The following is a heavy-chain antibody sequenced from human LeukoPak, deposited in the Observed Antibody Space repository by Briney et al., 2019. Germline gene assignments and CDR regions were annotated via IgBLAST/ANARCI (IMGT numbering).Heavy chain of an antibody. V-gene: IGHV1-69*13. CDR2: IIPIFGTA. J-gene: IGHJ4*02. CDR3: ARDLPNYYDSSGYDY. D-gene: IGHD3-22*01. Sequence: SVTVSCTASGGTFSSYAISWVRQAPGQGLERMGGIIPIFGTANYAQKFQGRVTITADESTSTAYMELSSLRSEDTAVYYCARDLPNYYDSSGYDYWGQGTLVTVSS. CDR1: GGTFSSYA.